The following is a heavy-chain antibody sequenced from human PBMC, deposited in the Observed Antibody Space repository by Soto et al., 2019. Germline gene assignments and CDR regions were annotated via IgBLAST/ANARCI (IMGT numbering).Heavy chain of an antibody. V-gene: IGHV1-69*01. D-gene: IGHD2-2*02. CDR1: GGTFSSYA. CDR2: IIPIFGTA. CDR3: AREVCSSTSCYKGYYYYGMDV. J-gene: IGHJ6*02. Sequence: QVQLVQSGAEVKKPGSSVKVSCKASGGTFSSYAISWVRQAPGQGLEWMGGIIPIFGTANYAQKFQGRVTITADESTSTAYMELSSLRSEDTAVYYCAREVCSSTSCYKGYYYYGMDVWGQGTTVTVS.